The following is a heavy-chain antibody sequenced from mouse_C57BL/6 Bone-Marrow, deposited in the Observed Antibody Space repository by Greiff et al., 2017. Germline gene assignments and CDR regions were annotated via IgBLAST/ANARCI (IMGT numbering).Heavy chain of an antibody. CDR2: IYPRDGST. CDR3: ARSIRITTVVAPSFDY. Sequence: QVQLQQSDAELVKPGASVKISCKVSGYTFTDHTIHWMKQRPEQGLEWIGYIYPRDGSTKYNEKFKGKATLTADKSSSKAYMQLNSLTSEDSAVYFCARSIRITTVVAPSFDYWGQGTTLTVSS. CDR1: GYTFTDHT. D-gene: IGHD1-1*01. J-gene: IGHJ2*01. V-gene: IGHV1-78*01.